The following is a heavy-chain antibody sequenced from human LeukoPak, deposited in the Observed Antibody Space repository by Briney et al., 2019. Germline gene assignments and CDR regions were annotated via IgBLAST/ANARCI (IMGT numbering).Heavy chain of an antibody. V-gene: IGHV4-59*01. Sequence: SETLSLTCTVSGGSISSYYWSWIRQPPGKGLEWIGYIYYSGSTNYNPSLKSRVTISVDTSKNQFSLKLSSVTAADTAVYYCARVPGGLLSSDYYFDYWGQGTLVTVSS. CDR1: GGSISSYY. D-gene: IGHD3-10*01. CDR2: IYYSGST. CDR3: ARVPGGLLSSDYYFDY. J-gene: IGHJ4*02.